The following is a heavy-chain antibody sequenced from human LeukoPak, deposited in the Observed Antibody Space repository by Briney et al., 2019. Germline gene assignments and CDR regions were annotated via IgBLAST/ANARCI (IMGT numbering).Heavy chain of an antibody. Sequence: SETLSLTCTVSGGSISSYYWSWIRQPPGKGLEWIGYIYYSGSTNYNPSLKSRVTISVDTSKNQFSLKLSSVTAADAAVYYCAREIKRAFDIWGQGTMVTVSS. V-gene: IGHV4-59*12. CDR1: GGSISSYY. J-gene: IGHJ3*02. CDR2: IYYSGST. CDR3: AREIKRAFDI.